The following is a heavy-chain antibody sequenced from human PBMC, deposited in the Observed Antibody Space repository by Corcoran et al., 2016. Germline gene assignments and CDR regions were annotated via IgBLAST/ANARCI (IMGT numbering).Heavy chain of an antibody. Sequence: QVQLQQWGAGLLKPSETLSLTCAVYGGSFSGYYWSWIRQPPGKGLEWIGEINHSGSTNYNPSLKSRVTISVDTSKNQFSLKLSSVTAADTAVYYCARLAGGDGSSTSCYVWFDPWGQGTLVTGSS. CDR3: ARLAGGDGSSTSCYVWFDP. D-gene: IGHD2-2*01. CDR2: INHSGST. CDR1: GGSFSGYY. J-gene: IGHJ5*02. V-gene: IGHV4-34*01.